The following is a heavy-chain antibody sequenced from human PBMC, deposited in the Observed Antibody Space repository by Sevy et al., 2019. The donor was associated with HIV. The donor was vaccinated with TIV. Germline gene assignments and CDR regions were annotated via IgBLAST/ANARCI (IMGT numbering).Heavy chain of an antibody. CDR2: ISSSSSTI. CDR3: ARVAVYDSGGYRLYYYGTDV. D-gene: IGHD3-22*01. Sequence: GGSLRLSCAASGFTFSSYSMNWVRQAPGKGLEWVSYISSSSSTIYYADSVEGRFTISRDNAKNSLYLQMNTLRAEDTALYYCARVAVYDSGGYRLYYYGTDVWGQGTTVTVSS. V-gene: IGHV3-48*01. CDR1: GFTFSSYS. J-gene: IGHJ6*02.